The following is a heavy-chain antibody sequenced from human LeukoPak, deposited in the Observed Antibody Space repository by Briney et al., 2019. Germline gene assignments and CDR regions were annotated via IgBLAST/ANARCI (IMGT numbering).Heavy chain of an antibody. Sequence: PETLSLTRTVSGGSISSYYWSWIRQPPGQGLEWIGYIYYSGSTNYNPSLKSRLTISVDTSKNQFSLKLSSVAAADTAVYYCARRADGYSYGYSDYWGQGTLVTVSS. CDR1: GGSISSYY. V-gene: IGHV4-59*08. CDR3: ARRADGYSYGYSDY. J-gene: IGHJ4*02. D-gene: IGHD5-18*01. CDR2: IYYSGST.